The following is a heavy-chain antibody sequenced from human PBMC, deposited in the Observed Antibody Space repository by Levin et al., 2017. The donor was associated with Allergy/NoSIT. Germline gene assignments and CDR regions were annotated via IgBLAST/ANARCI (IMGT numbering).Heavy chain of an antibody. D-gene: IGHD5-24*01. CDR2: VFFDESKT. J-gene: IGHJ2*01. CDR3: TRDQRSWNFDL. Sequence: GESLKISCAASGFIFKNYGMHWVRQAPGKGLEWVAVVFFDESKTYYADSVKGRFTISKDNSKSTVYLQMNSLRVEDTAVYYCTRDQRSWNFDLWGRGTLVTVSS. CDR1: GFIFKNYG. V-gene: IGHV3-33*01.